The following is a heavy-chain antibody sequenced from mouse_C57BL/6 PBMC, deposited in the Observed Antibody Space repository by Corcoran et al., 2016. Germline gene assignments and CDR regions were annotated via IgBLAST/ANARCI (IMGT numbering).Heavy chain of an antibody. CDR1: GYTFTTYG. J-gene: IGHJ2*01. Sequence: QIQLVQSGPELKKPGETVKISCKASGYTFTTYGMSWVKQAPGKGLKWMCWIKTYSGVPTYADDFKGRFAFSLETSASTAYLQITNLKNEDTATNFFARVPDYYGSRYYFDYWGQGTTLTVSS. D-gene: IGHD1-1*01. V-gene: IGHV9-3*01. CDR3: ARVPDYYGSRYYFDY. CDR2: IKTYSGVP.